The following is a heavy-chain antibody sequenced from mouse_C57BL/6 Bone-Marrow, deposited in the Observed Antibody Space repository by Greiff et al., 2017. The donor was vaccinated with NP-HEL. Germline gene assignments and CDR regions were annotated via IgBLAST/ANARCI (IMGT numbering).Heavy chain of an antibody. Sequence: VKVVESGAELARPGASVKLSCKASGYTFTSYGISWVKQRTGQGLEWIGEIYPRSGNTYYNEKFKGKATLTADKSSSTAYMELRSLTSEDSAVYFCARGGNWPGYFDVWGTGTTVTVSS. D-gene: IGHD4-1*01. CDR1: GYTFTSYG. CDR3: ARGGNWPGYFDV. V-gene: IGHV1-81*01. J-gene: IGHJ1*03. CDR2: IYPRSGNT.